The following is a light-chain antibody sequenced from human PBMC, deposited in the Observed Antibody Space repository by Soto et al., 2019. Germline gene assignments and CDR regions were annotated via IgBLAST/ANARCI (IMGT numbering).Light chain of an antibody. J-gene: IGKJ4*01. CDR3: QQYNSWPLT. CDR2: DTS. V-gene: IGKV3-15*01. Sequence: ETVMTQSPGTLSLSLLERATLSCRASQSVSIHLAWYQQKPGQAPRLLIYDTSTRATGIPARISGSGSGTEFTLTISSLQSEDFAVYYCQQYNSWPLTFGGGTKVDIK. CDR1: QSVSIH.